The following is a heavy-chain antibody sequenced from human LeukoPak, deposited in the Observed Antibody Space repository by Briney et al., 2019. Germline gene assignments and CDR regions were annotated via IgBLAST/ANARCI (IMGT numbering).Heavy chain of an antibody. CDR3: ARVRYYYDDNNWFDP. J-gene: IGHJ5*02. V-gene: IGHV1-69*04. CDR2: IIPILGIA. D-gene: IGHD3-22*01. CDR1: GGTFSSYA. Sequence: SVTASCRASGGTFSSYAISWVRQAPGQGLEWMGRIIPILGIANYAQKFQGRVTITADKSTSTAYMELSSLRSEDTAVYYCARVRYYYDDNNWFDPWGQGTLVTVSS.